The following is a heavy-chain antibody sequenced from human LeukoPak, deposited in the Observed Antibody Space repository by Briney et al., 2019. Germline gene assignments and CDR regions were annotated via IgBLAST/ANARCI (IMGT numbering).Heavy chain of an antibody. CDR1: GFTFDDYA. D-gene: IGHD3-16*01. CDR2: ISYDGSNK. J-gene: IGHJ4*02. Sequence: SLRLSCAASGFTFDDYAMHWVRQAPGKGLEWVAVISYDGSNKYYADSVKGRFTISRDNSKNTLYLQMNSLRAEDTAVYYCARGGPSTSYYFDYWGQGTLVTVSS. CDR3: ARGGPSTSYYFDY. V-gene: IGHV3-30*03.